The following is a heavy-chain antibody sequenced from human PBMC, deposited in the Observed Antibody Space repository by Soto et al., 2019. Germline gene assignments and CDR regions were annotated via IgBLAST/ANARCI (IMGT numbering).Heavy chain of an antibody. CDR3: ARSGAGATNYYGMDV. CDR1: GYTFTGYY. J-gene: IGHJ6*02. CDR2: INPNSGGT. D-gene: IGHD1-26*01. V-gene: IGHV1-2*02. Sequence: GASVKVSCKASGYTFTGYYMHWVLQSPVQGLEWMGWINPNSGGTNYAQKFQGRVTMTRDTSISTAYMELSRLRSDDTAVYYCARSGAGATNYYGMDVWGQGTTVTVSS.